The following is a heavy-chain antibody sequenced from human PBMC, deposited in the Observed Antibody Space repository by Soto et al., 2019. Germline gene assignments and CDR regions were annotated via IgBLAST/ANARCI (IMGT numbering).Heavy chain of an antibody. D-gene: IGHD2-2*01. CDR2: IKSKTDGGAT. Sequence: EVQLVESGGGLVKPGGSLRLSCAASGFTFSNTWMNWVRQAPGTGPEWVGRIKSKTDGGATDYAAPVKGRFTISRDDSKNTLYLQMNSLKSEDTAVYYCTAAIAVIPTAIDYWGQGTLVTVSS. CDR1: GFTFSNTW. J-gene: IGHJ4*02. V-gene: IGHV3-15*01. CDR3: TAAIAVIPTAIDY.